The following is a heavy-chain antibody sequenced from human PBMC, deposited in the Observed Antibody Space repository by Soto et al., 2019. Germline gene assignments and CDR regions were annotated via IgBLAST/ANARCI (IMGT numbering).Heavy chain of an antibody. D-gene: IGHD3-10*01. CDR2: MNPNSGDT. V-gene: IGHV1-8*01. J-gene: IGHJ3*01. Sequence: MQLVQSGAEVKKPGASVKVSCKASGYSFTSYEINWVRQATGQGPEWMGWMNPNSGDTDYSHKFQGRVTMTRNTSISTAYMQLGRLRSEDTDVYVCATVRGEAFDLWGQGTMVTVSS. CDR3: ATVRGEAFDL. CDR1: GYSFTSYE.